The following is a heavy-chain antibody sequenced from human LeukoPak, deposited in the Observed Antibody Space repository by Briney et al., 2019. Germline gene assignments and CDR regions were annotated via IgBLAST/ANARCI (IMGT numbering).Heavy chain of an antibody. CDR1: GFSFSNYG. D-gene: IGHD6-13*01. V-gene: IGHV3-30*18. Sequence: GRSLRLSCAASGFSFSNYGMHWVRQAPGKGLEWVAVTSSDGGNKYYTDSVKGRFTISRDNSKNTLYLQMNSLRAEDTAVYYWAKDSFVRSWEVIHFWGQGTLVTVSS. CDR2: TSSDGGNK. CDR3: AKDSFVRSWEVIHF. J-gene: IGHJ4*02.